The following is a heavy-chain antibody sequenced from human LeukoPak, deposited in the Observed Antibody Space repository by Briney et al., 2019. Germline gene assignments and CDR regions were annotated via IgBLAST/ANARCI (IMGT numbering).Heavy chain of an antibody. CDR3: ARDIAVAGAPTYYYYYGMDV. Sequence: GGSLRLSCAASGFTFSSYAMHWVRQAPGKGLEWEAVISYDGSNKYYADSVKGRFTISRDNSKNTLYLQMNSLRAEDTAVYYCARDIAVAGAPTYYYYYGMDVWGQGTTVTVSS. CDR2: ISYDGSNK. CDR1: GFTFSSYA. D-gene: IGHD6-19*01. J-gene: IGHJ6*02. V-gene: IGHV3-30*04.